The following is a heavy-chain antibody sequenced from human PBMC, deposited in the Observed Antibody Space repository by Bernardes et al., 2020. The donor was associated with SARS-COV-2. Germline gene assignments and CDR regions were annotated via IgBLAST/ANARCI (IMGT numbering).Heavy chain of an antibody. Sequence: GGSLRLSCASSGFTFTTSGMTWVRQAPGMGLEWVSTISYTGHASYGDSVKGRFTVSRDNDKKSLYLKMDSLRAEDTAIYYCARDGSAWSRDLWGQGTLVTVSS. V-gene: IGHV3-21*01. CDR3: ARDGSAWSRDL. D-gene: IGHD6-19*01. J-gene: IGHJ5*02. CDR1: GFTFTTSG. CDR2: ISYTGHAS.